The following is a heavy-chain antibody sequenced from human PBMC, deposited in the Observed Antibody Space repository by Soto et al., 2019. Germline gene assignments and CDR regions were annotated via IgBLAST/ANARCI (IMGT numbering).Heavy chain of an antibody. CDR3: AKGGLNYFDY. Sequence: GGSLRLSCAASGFTFSSYSMNWVRQAPGKGLEWVSTISDTGGGTYYADSVKGRFTVSRDNSKNILYLQMNGLRAEDTAVYYCAKGGLNYFDYWGQGTLVTVSS. V-gene: IGHV3-23*01. CDR2: ISDTGGGT. CDR1: GFTFSSYS. J-gene: IGHJ4*02.